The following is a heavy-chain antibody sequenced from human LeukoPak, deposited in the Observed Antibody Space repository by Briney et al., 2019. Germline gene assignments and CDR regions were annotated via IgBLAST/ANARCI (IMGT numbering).Heavy chain of an antibody. V-gene: IGHV4-59*01. CDR1: AGFISGNY. CDR2: IYYSGST. D-gene: IGHD3-22*01. CDR3: AREASTFYYYSSGYSPNWFDP. J-gene: IGHJ5*02. Sequence: KTSETLSLTCTVSAGFISGNYSMWIRQPPGKGLEWLGHIYYSGSTSYNPSLKSRITISVDPSKNQFSLRLSSVTTADTAVYYCAREASTFYYYSSGYSPNWFDPWGQGTLVTVSS.